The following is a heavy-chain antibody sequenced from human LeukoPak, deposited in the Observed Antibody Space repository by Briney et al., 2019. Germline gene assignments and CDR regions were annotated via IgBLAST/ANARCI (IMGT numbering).Heavy chain of an antibody. CDR2: INQSGST. Sequence: SETLSLTCAVYGGSFSGYYWSWIRQPPGKGLEWIAEINQSGSTNHNPSLKSRVTISVDTSKNQFSLKLSSVTAADTAVYYCARLIVGATPDYWGQGTLVTVSS. D-gene: IGHD1-26*01. CDR3: ARLIVGATPDY. J-gene: IGHJ4*02. CDR1: GGSFSGYY. V-gene: IGHV4-34*01.